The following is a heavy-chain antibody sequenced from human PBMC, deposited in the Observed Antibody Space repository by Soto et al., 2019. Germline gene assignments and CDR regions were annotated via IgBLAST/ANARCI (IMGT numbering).Heavy chain of an antibody. Sequence: PSETLSLTCTVSGGSISSGDYYWSWIRQPPGKGLEWIGYIYYSGSTYYNPSLKSRVTISVDTSKNQFSLKLSSVTAADTAAYYCARVRNYDSSGPDVGIYFDYWGQGTLVTVSS. CDR3: ARVRNYDSSGPDVGIYFDY. CDR1: GGSISSGDYY. J-gene: IGHJ4*02. D-gene: IGHD3-22*01. V-gene: IGHV4-30-4*01. CDR2: IYYSGST.